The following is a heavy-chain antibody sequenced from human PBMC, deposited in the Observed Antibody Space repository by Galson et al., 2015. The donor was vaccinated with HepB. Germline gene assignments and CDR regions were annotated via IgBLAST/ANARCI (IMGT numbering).Heavy chain of an antibody. V-gene: IGHV3-53*01. CDR1: GFTVSSNY. CDR3: ARGPRVGHTSSGYGWAFDI. CDR2: IYRGGST. D-gene: IGHD6-13*01. Sequence: SLRLSCAASGFTVSSNYMSWVRQAPGKGLEWVSVIYRGGSTFYPDSVKGRFTISRDNSKNTLYLQMSNLRAEDTAVYYCARGPRVGHTSSGYGWAFDIWGQGTMVTVSS. J-gene: IGHJ3*02.